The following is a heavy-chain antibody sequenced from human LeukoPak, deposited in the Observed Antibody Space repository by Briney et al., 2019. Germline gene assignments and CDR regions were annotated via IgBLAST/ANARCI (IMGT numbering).Heavy chain of an antibody. J-gene: IGHJ4*02. CDR1: GFTFNNFA. CDR3: ARAAYWGVFTY. V-gene: IGHV4-4*07. D-gene: IGHD3-16*01. Sequence: PGGSLGLSCAASGFTFNNFAMIWIRQPAGKGLEWIGRIYTSGSTNYNPSLKSRVTISVDTSKNQFSLKLSSVTAADTAVYYCARAAYWGVFTYWGQGTLVTVSS. CDR2: IYTSGST.